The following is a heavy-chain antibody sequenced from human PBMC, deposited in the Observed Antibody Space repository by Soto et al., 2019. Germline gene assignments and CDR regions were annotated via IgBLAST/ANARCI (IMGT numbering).Heavy chain of an antibody. CDR1: GFTFSSYV. Sequence: GGPLRLYCAASGFTFSSYVMHWVRQDPGKGLEWVSSISSSSSYIYYADSVKGRFTIPRDNAKNSLYLQMNSLRAEDTAVYYCASRNTLYYYYGMDVWGQGTTVTVSS. CDR3: ASRNTLYYYYGMDV. CDR2: ISSSSSYI. J-gene: IGHJ6*02. V-gene: IGHV3-21*01.